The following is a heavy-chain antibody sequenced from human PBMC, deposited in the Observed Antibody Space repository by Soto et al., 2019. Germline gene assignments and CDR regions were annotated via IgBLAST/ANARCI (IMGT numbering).Heavy chain of an antibody. D-gene: IGHD3-10*01. J-gene: IGHJ3*02. Sequence: GASVKVSCTASGYTFTSYGISWVRQAPGQGLEWMGWISAYNGNTNYAQKLQGRVTMTTDTSTSTAYMELRSLRSDDTAVYYCARDVITMVRGVIISDAFDIWGQGTMVTVSS. V-gene: IGHV1-18*01. CDR2: ISAYNGNT. CDR1: GYTFTSYG. CDR3: ARDVITMVRGVIISDAFDI.